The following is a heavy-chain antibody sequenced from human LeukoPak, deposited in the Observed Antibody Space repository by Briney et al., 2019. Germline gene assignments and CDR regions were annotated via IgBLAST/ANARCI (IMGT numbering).Heavy chain of an antibody. V-gene: IGHV3-30*18. D-gene: IGHD5-24*01. CDR2: ISYDGSNK. Sequence: GGSLRLSCAASGFTFSSYGMHWVRQAPGKGLEWVAVISYDGSNKYYADSVKGRFTISRDKSKNTLYLQMNSLRAEDTAVYYCAKDASSGSDGYYYGMDVWGKGTTVTVSS. CDR1: GFTFSSYG. CDR3: AKDASSGSDGYYYGMDV. J-gene: IGHJ6*04.